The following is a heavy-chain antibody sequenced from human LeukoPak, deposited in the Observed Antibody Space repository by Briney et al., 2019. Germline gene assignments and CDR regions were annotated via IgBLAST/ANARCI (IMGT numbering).Heavy chain of an antibody. V-gene: IGHV3-15*01. CDR1: GFTFSNAY. J-gene: IGHJ6*02. CDR3: TLYCSNGVCYSGSYYCYDGMDD. Sequence: GGSLRLSCAASGFTFSNAYMSWVRQAPGKGLEWVGRIKSKTDGGTTDYAAPVRGRFTISRADSKNTLYLQMDSLKTEDTAVYYCTLYCSNGVCYSGSYYCYDGMDDWGQGTTVTVS. CDR2: IKSKTDGGTT. D-gene: IGHD2-8*01.